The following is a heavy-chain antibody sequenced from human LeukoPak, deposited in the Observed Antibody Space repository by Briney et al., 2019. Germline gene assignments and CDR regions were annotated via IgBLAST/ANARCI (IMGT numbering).Heavy chain of an antibody. CDR1: GFTFSSYG. V-gene: IGHV3-23*01. J-gene: IGHJ4*02. CDR3: ANWGCSGGSCYPFDY. Sequence: GGTLRLSCAASGFTFSSYGMSWVRQAPGKGLEWVSATSGTSGRTYYADSVKGRFTISRDNSKNTLYLQMNSLRAEDTAVYYCANWGCSGGSCYPFDYWGQGTLVTVSS. CDR2: TSGTSGRT. D-gene: IGHD2-15*01.